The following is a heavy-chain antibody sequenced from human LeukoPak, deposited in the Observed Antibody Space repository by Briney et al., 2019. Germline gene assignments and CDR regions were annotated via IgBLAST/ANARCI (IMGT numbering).Heavy chain of an antibody. D-gene: IGHD6-13*01. CDR1: GFTFDDFA. J-gene: IGHJ6*03. CDR3: AKDQAAAGTYYYYYMDV. Sequence: GGSRRLSCAAFGFTFDDFAMHWARQVPGKGLEWVSLIGGDGGSTYYADSVKGRFTISRDNSKNSLYLQMNSLRTEDTALYYCAKDQAAAGTYYYYYMDVWGKGTTVTVSS. CDR2: IGGDGGST. V-gene: IGHV3-43*02.